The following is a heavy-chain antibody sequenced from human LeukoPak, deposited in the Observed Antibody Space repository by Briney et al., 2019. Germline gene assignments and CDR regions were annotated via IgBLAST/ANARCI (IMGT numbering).Heavy chain of an antibody. D-gene: IGHD4-17*01. CDR3: ARVDYGDNYGMDV. CDR2: ISSTGSTI. Sequence: PGGSLRLCCAASGFTFSSYEMNWVRQATWKGLEWVSYISSTGSTIYYADSVKGRFTISRDNAKNSLCLQMNSLRAEDTAVYYCARVDYGDNYGMDVWGKGTTVTVSS. J-gene: IGHJ6*04. CDR1: GFTFSSYE. V-gene: IGHV3-48*03.